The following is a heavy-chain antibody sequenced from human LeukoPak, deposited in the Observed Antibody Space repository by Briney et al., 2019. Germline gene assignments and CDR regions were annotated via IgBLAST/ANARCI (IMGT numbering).Heavy chain of an antibody. CDR2: ISYDGSNK. CDR1: GFTFSSYG. V-gene: IGHV3-30*03. CDR3: ARDSDRVLRGSGYVDYFDY. Sequence: GGSLRLSCAASGFTFSSYGMHWVRQAPGKGLEWVAVISYDGSNKYYADSVKGRFTISRDNSKNTLYLQMNSLRAEDTAVYYCARDSDRVLRGSGYVDYFDYWGQGTLVTVSS. D-gene: IGHD5-12*01. J-gene: IGHJ4*02.